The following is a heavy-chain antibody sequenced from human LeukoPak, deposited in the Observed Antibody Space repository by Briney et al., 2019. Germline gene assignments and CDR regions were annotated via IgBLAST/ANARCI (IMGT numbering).Heavy chain of an antibody. CDR3: ARAGKVYNSGTYLEY. V-gene: IGHV4-61*02. Sequence: PSQTLSLTCTVSGGSISSGTYYWSWIRQPAGKGLEWIGRIYTSGSTNYNPSLKSRVTISLDTSKNQFSLRLSSVTAADTAVYYCARAGKVYNSGTYLEYWGQGTLVTVSS. D-gene: IGHD6-19*01. CDR2: IYTSGST. J-gene: IGHJ4*02. CDR1: GGSISSGTYY.